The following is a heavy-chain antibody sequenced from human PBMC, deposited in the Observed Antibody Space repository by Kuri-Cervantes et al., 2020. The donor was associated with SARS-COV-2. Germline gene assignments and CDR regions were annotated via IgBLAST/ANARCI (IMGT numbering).Heavy chain of an antibody. D-gene: IGHD3-10*01. CDR2: ISSSSSYI. Sequence: GESLKISCAASGFTFSSYSMNWVRQAPGKGLEWVSSISSSSSYIYYADSVKGRFTISRDNAKNSLYLQMNSLRAEDTAVYYCAKSSTYYYGSGSYPPYWGQGTLVTVSS. CDR3: AKSSTYYYGSGSYPPY. CDR1: GFTFSSYS. V-gene: IGHV3-21*04. J-gene: IGHJ4*02.